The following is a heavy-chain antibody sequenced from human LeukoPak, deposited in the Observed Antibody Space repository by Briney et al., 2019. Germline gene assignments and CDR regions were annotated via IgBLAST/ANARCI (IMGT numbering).Heavy chain of an antibody. Sequence: PGGSLRLSCAASGLTFSTYEMHWVRQAPGXGLEWVSYISSRGSMTYYGDSVKGRFTISRDNSKNSLYLQMSSLRVEDTAVYYCARPISGWSAFDIWGHGTVVTVSS. CDR3: ARPISGWSAFDI. CDR1: GLTFSTYE. J-gene: IGHJ3*02. D-gene: IGHD6-19*01. CDR2: ISSRGSMT. V-gene: IGHV3-48*03.